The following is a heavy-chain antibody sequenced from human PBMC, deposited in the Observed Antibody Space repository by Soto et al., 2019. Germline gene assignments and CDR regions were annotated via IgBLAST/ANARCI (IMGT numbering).Heavy chain of an antibody. V-gene: IGHV1-69*02. CDR2: IVPILGIP. Sequence: GASVKVSCKASGGTLSSHTISWVRQAPGQGLEWMGRIVPILGIPNYAQKFQGRVTITADKSTSTAYMELSSLRSEDTAVYYCERVNQDDYGDYVLSYWGQGTLVTVSS. J-gene: IGHJ4*02. D-gene: IGHD4-17*01. CDR3: ERVNQDDYGDYVLSY. CDR1: GGTLSSHT.